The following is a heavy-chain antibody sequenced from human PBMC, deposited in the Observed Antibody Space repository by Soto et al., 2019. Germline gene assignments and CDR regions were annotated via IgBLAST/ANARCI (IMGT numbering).Heavy chain of an antibody. CDR2: MNPNSGNT. CDR1: GYTFTSYD. J-gene: IGHJ5*02. V-gene: IGHV1-8*01. Sequence: APVKVSCKASGYTFTSYDINWVRQSTGQGIEWMGWMNPNSGNTGYAQKFQGRVTMTRNTSISTAYMELSSLRSEDTAVYYCARGPHITIFGVVIISFWFDPWGQGTLVSVSS. D-gene: IGHD3-3*01. CDR3: ARGPHITIFGVVIISFWFDP.